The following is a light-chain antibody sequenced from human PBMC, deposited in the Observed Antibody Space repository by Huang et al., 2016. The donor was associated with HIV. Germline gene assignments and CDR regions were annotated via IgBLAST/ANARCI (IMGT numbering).Light chain of an antibody. CDR1: QTVSSN. Sequence: EIVMTQSPATLSVSPGERATLSCRASQTVSSNLAWYRQKPGQAPRLLIYAASTRATDIPARFSGSGSGTECNLTISSLQSEDFAVYYCQHYRVWPPVYTFGQGTKLEIK. V-gene: IGKV3-15*01. CDR2: AAS. J-gene: IGKJ2*01. CDR3: QHYRVWPPVYT.